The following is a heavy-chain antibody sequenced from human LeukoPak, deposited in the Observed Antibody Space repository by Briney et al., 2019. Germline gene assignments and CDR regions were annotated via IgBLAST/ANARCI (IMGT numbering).Heavy chain of an antibody. CDR2: IIPIFGTA. Sequence: ASVKVSCKASGYTFTGYYLHWVRQAPGQGLEWMGEIIPIFGTANYAQKFQGRVTITADESTSTAYMELSSLRSEDTAVYYCARDLAGSVAGTKYYYYYMDVWGKGTTVTVSS. D-gene: IGHD6-19*01. CDR1: GYTFTGYY. V-gene: IGHV1-69*13. CDR3: ARDLAGSVAGTKYYYYYMDV. J-gene: IGHJ6*03.